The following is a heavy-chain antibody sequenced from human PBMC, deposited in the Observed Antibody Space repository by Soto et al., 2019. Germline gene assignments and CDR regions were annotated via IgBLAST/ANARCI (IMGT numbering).Heavy chain of an antibody. CDR2: ISYDGSNK. V-gene: IGHV3-30-3*01. CDR3: ASPYGSGKIDY. J-gene: IGHJ4*02. D-gene: IGHD3-10*01. CDR1: GFTFSSYA. Sequence: GALRLSCAASGFTFSSYAMHWVRQAPGKGLEWVAAISYDGSNKYYADSVKGRFTISRDNSKNTLYLQMNSLRAEDTAVYYCASPYGSGKIDYWGQGTLVTVSS.